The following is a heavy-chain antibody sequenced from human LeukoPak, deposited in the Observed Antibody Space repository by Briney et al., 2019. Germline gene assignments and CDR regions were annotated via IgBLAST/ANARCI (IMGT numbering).Heavy chain of an antibody. J-gene: IGHJ6*02. CDR3: ATSWGPDTSAFRWGRDGMDV. V-gene: IGHV3-23*01. CDR1: GFTFSNYA. D-gene: IGHD3-16*01. Sequence: GGSLRLSCAASGFTFSNYAMSWVRQAPGKGLEWVSAISGSGGSTYYAASAKGRFTIYRDNSKNTQYLQTNSLRAEDTAVYYCATSWGPDTSAFRWGRDGMDVWGQGTTVIVS. CDR2: ISGSGGST.